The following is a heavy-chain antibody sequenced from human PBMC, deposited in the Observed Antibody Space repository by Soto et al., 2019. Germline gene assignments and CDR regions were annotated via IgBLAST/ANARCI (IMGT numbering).Heavy chain of an antibody. J-gene: IGHJ5*02. V-gene: IGHV4-30-4*01. CDR1: GGPINSPDYY. D-gene: IGHD6-13*01. CDR2: LYFNGGT. CDR3: ARGISKYSSWYEPHTWFDA. Sequence: QVQLQESGPGLVKPSQTLSLTCTVSGGPINSPDYYWTWIRQSPGKGLEWIGYLYFNGGTQYNPSLRTPVSMSLDTSKKYFSLKMRSVTAADTAVYYCARGISKYSSWYEPHTWFDAWGPGVLVTVSS.